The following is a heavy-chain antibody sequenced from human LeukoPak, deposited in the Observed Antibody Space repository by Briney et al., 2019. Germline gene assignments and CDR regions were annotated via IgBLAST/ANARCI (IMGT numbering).Heavy chain of an antibody. CDR1: GFTFSDYY. D-gene: IGHD5-12*01. Sequence: PGGSLRLSCAASGFTFSDYYMSWIRQAPGKGLEWVSYISSNSSYTNYADSVKGRFTVSRDNAKNSLYLQMNSLRAEDTAVYYCARVMSGYHQSAFDIWGQGTMVTVSS. V-gene: IGHV3-11*05. J-gene: IGHJ3*02. CDR2: ISSNSSYT. CDR3: ARVMSGYHQSAFDI.